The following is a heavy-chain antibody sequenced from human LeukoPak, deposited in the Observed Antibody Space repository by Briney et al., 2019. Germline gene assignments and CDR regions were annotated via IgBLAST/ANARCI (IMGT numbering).Heavy chain of an antibody. Sequence: PSETLSLTCTVSGGSISSYYWSWIRQPPGKGLEWIAYIHYSGTTNYNPSLKSRVTISVDTSKNQFSLELTSVTAADTAVYYCARVRCSGGSCYSKNAFDIWGQGTMVTVSS. D-gene: IGHD2-15*01. CDR1: GGSISSYY. CDR2: IHYSGTT. V-gene: IGHV4-59*01. CDR3: ARVRCSGGSCYSKNAFDI. J-gene: IGHJ3*02.